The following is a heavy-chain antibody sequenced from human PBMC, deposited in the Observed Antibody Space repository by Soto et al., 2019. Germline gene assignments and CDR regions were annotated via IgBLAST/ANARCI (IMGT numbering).Heavy chain of an antibody. CDR1: GYTFTHYA. D-gene: IGHD6-13*01. J-gene: IGHJ5*02. CDR3: ARGLAADGA. Sequence: QVQLVQSGAEVKKPGASVKVSCTASGYTFTHYAIHWVRHAPGQRLEWMGFINAGSGNTKYSQTFQGRLTFTKDTSASTAYMDLSSRRSEDTAIYYCARGLAADGAWGQGTRVTVSS. V-gene: IGHV1-3*01. CDR2: INAGSGNT.